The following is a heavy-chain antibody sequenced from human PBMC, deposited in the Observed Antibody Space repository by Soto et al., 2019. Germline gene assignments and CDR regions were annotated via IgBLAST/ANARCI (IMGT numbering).Heavy chain of an antibody. V-gene: IGHV1-69*09. J-gene: IGHJ4*02. CDR3: ATMKRARLDS. CDR1: GIMSSGYG. Sequence: QEQVVQSGPAMKEPGSSVKVSCRASGIMSSGYGFSWVRQAPGQGLEWVGMINPILDSTHFAQNLQGRVSRSVDKSTDTAYLEVNSLRLEDTAIYFCATMKRARLDSWGRGTVVTVSS. D-gene: IGHD6-25*01. CDR2: INPILDST.